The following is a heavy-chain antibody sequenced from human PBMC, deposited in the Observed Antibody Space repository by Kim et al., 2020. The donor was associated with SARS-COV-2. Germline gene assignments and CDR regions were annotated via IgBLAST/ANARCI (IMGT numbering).Heavy chain of an antibody. D-gene: IGHD2-15*01. V-gene: IGHV4-34*01. J-gene: IGHJ4*02. CDR3: ATQIGPPGGY. CDR2: INHSGTI. Sequence: SGTLSLTCAVYGGSFSGYFWSWIRQPPGKGLEWIGEINHSGTISYNPFLKSRVTISVDTSKNQFSLTLTFVTAADTAVYYCATQIGPPGGYWGQGTLVTVAS. CDR1: GGSFSGYF.